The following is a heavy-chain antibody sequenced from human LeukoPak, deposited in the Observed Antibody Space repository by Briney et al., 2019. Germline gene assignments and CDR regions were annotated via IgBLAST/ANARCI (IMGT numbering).Heavy chain of an antibody. V-gene: IGHV3-53*01. J-gene: IGHJ4*02. CDR3: VRRHDY. CDR2: IYASGGA. Sequence: GGSLRLSCVASGFTFSTYSMNWVRQAPGQGLEWISIIYASGGAYHAESVKGRFSAFRDTSKNTIFLQMNNLRAGDTAMYYCVRRHDYWGQGTLVTVSS. CDR1: GFTFSTYS.